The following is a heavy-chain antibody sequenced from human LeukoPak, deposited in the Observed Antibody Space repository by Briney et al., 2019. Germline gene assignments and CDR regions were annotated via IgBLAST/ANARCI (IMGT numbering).Heavy chain of an antibody. CDR2: IYFSGNT. D-gene: IGHD3-9*01. Sequence: SGTLSLTCAVSGGSISSSNGWSWVRQPPGKGLEWIGSIYFSGNTYYNVSLKSRVTISVDTSKNQFSLKLTSVTAADTAVYYCARRVRYFDRYFDYWGQGTLVTVSS. CDR3: ARRVRYFDRYFDY. V-gene: IGHV4-4*02. J-gene: IGHJ4*02. CDR1: GGSISSSNG.